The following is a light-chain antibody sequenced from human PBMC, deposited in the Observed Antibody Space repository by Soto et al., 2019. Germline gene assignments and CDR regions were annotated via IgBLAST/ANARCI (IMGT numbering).Light chain of an antibody. V-gene: IGKV3-11*01. CDR3: QQRSNWPIT. Sequence: EIVFTQSPATLSLSPGERATLSCMASQSVSSYLAWYQQKPGQAPMLLIYDASNRANVIPARFSGSGSGTDFTLTISSLEPEEFAVYYCQQRSNWPITFGQGTRLEIK. CDR2: DAS. J-gene: IGKJ5*01. CDR1: QSVSSY.